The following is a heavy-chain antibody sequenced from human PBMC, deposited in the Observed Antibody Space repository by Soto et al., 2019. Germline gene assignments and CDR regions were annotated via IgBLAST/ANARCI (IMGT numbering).Heavy chain of an antibody. J-gene: IGHJ4*02. CDR3: AKGPSRGWRNFDY. V-gene: IGHV3-23*01. CDR2: ISGSGGST. CDR1: AFTYSSRA. D-gene: IGHD6-19*01. Sequence: EVQLLESGGGLVQPGGSLRLSCAVSAFTYSSRAMSWVRQAPGKGLEWVSGISGSGGSTYYADSVKGRFTISRDNSKNTLYLQMNSLRADDTAVYYCAKGPSRGWRNFDYWGQGTLVTVSS.